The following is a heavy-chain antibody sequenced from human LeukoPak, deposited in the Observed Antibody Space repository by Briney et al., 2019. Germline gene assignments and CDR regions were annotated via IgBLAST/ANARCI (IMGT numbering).Heavy chain of an antibody. D-gene: IGHD3-10*01. Sequence: GGSLRLSCAASGFTFSSYSMNWVRQAPGKGLEWVSSISSSSYIYYADSVKGRFTISRDNAKNSLYLQMNSLRAEDTAVYYCASLGLLWFGELFPDAFDIWGQGTMVTVSS. CDR1: GFTFSSYS. CDR3: ASLGLLWFGELFPDAFDI. J-gene: IGHJ3*02. CDR2: ISSSSYI. V-gene: IGHV3-21*01.